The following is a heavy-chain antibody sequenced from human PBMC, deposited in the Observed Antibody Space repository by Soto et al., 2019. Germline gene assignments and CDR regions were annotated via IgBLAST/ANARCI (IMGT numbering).Heavy chain of an antibody. CDR2: INAGNGNT. V-gene: IGHV1-3*05. CDR3: ARGSGPMIEWH. D-gene: IGHD3-22*01. Sequence: QVQLVQSGAEEKKPGPSVKVSCKASGYTFTSYAMHWVRQAPGQRLEWMGWINAGNGNTKYSQKFQGRVTITRDTSASTAYMKLSSLRSEDTAVYYCARGSGPMIEWHWGQGTLVTVSS. CDR1: GYTFTSYA. J-gene: IGHJ4*02.